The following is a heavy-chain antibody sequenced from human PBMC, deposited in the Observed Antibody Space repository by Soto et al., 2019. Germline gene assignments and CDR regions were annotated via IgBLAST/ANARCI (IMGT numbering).Heavy chain of an antibody. CDR1: GGTFSSYA. J-gene: IGHJ5*02. D-gene: IGHD3-3*01. Sequence: ASVKVSCKASGGTFSSYAISWVRQAPGQGLEWMGGIIPIFGTANYAQKFQGRVTITADESTSTAYMELSSLRSEDTAVYYCARTSAYDFWSVKIFQLGDWFDPWGQGTLVTVSS. V-gene: IGHV1-69*13. CDR3: ARTSAYDFWSVKIFQLGDWFDP. CDR2: IIPIFGTA.